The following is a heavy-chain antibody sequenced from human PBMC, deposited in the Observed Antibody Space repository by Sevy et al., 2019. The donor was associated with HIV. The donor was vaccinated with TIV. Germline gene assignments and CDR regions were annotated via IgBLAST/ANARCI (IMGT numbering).Heavy chain of an antibody. CDR3: ATTKDYYDSSGSPFDY. CDR2: FDPEDGEK. Sequence: ASVKVSCKVSGYTLTGLSMHWVRQAPGKGLEWMGSFDPEDGEKIYAQKFQCRVTMTEDTSTDTAYMELSSLRSEDAAVYYCATTKDYYDSSGSPFDYWGQGTLVTVSS. J-gene: IGHJ4*02. V-gene: IGHV1-24*01. D-gene: IGHD3-22*01. CDR1: GYTLTGLS.